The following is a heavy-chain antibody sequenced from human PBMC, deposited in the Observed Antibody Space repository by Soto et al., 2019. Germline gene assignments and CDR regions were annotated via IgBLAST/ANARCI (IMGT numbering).Heavy chain of an antibody. CDR3: ARDIMGGTFDI. V-gene: IGHV3-7*05. CDR1: GFTFVNYW. J-gene: IGHJ3*02. Sequence: ELVESGGGSVQPGGSLSLSCAASGFTFVNYWMNWFRQAPGKGLEWVANINVDGSEKYFVDSVRGRFTISRDNAKNSLYLQMNSLRAEDAAVYYCARDIMGGTFDIWGQGTMVTVSS. CDR2: INVDGSEK. D-gene: IGHD2-8*01.